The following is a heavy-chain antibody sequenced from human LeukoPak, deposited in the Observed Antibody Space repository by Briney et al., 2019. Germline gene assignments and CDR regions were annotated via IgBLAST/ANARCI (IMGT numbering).Heavy chain of an antibody. Sequence: PSQTLSLTCAVYGGSFSGYYWSWIRQPPGKGLEWIGEINHSGSTNYNPSLKSRVTISVDTSKNQFSLRLSSVTAADTAVYYCARVLEGSSGQHWYFDLWGRGTLVTVSS. D-gene: IGHD6-19*01. V-gene: IGHV4-34*01. J-gene: IGHJ2*01. CDR2: INHSGST. CDR1: GGSFSGYY. CDR3: ARVLEGSSGQHWYFDL.